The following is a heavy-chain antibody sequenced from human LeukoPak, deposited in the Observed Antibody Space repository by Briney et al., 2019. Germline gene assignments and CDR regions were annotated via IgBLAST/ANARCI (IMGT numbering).Heavy chain of an antibody. CDR1: GFTFSGHW. CDR3: ASRPDYYGPGSWNWFDP. Sequence: GGSLRLSCVASGFTFSGHWMSWVRQAPGKGLEWVANINEDGSEKYYVDSVEGRFTISRDNAKKSLYLQMNSLRVDDTAVYYCASRPDYYGPGSWNWFDPWGQGTLVIVSS. D-gene: IGHD3-10*01. J-gene: IGHJ5*02. V-gene: IGHV3-7*01. CDR2: INEDGSEK.